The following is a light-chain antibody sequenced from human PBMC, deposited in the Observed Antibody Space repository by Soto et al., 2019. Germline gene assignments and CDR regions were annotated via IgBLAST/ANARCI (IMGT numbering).Light chain of an antibody. J-gene: IGKJ2*01. CDR1: QSVNIY. CDR2: NTS. CDR3: QQYGHPLHT. V-gene: IGKV3-20*01. Sequence: EIVLTQSPGILSLSPGDRATLSWRASQSVNIYFAWYQQKPGQAPRLLIFNTSRRATGIPDRFSGSGSGTDFTLIISRLEPEDFAMYYCQQYGHPLHTFGQGTKLDIK.